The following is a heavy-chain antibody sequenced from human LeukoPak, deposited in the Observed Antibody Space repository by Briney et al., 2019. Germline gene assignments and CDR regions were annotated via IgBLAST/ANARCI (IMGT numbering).Heavy chain of an antibody. J-gene: IGHJ6*03. CDR1: GFTVSNNY. CDR2: TNHSGST. V-gene: IGHV4-34*01. Sequence: GSLRLSCAASGFTVSNNYMAWVRQPPGKGLEWIGETNHSGSTNYNPSLKSRVTISVDTSKNQFSLKLSSVTAADTAVYYCARLGEGGNHYYYYMDVWGKGTTVTVSS. CDR3: ARLGEGGNHYYYYMDV. D-gene: IGHD4-23*01.